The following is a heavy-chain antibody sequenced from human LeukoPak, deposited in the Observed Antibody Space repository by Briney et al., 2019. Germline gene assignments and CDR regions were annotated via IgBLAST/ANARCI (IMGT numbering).Heavy chain of an antibody. D-gene: IGHD3-10*01. Sequence: SETLSLTCAVSGGSISSGGYSWSWIRQPPGKGLEWIGYIYHSGSTYYNPSLKSRVTISVDRSKNQFSLKLSSVTAADTAVYYCARVPGAHLAFDIWGQGTMVTVSS. CDR2: IYHSGST. J-gene: IGHJ3*02. CDR1: GGSISSGGYS. CDR3: ARVPGAHLAFDI. V-gene: IGHV4-30-2*01.